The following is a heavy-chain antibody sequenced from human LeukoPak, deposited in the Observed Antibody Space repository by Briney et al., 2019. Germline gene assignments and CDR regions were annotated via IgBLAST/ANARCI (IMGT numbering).Heavy chain of an antibody. J-gene: IGHJ5*02. CDR2: ISAYNGNT. D-gene: IGHD1-26*01. V-gene: IGHV1-18*01. CDR1: GYTFTSYG. CDR3: ARDNSVGDYAWWFDP. Sequence: ASVKVSCKASGYTFTSYGISWVRQAPGQGLEWMGWISAYNGNTNCAQKFQGRVTMTRDLSTSTDYMELSSLRSDDTAVYFCARDNSVGDYAWWFDPWGQGTLVTVSS.